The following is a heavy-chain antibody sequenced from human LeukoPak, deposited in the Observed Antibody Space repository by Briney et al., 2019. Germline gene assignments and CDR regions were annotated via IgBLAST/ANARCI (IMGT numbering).Heavy chain of an antibody. CDR3: ARAMHSKSGYNYVTFDY. D-gene: IGHD3-22*01. CDR2: FNPSGRVT. J-gene: IGHJ4*02. CDR1: GYTFTGHY. Sequence: ASVKASCKAFGYTFTGHYIPWVRQAPGQGLEWMGWFNPSGRVTNYAHNSKGRVTMTRDTSISTAYMELSRLRSDDTAVYYCARAMHSKSGYNYVTFDYWGQGALATVSS. V-gene: IGHV1-2*07.